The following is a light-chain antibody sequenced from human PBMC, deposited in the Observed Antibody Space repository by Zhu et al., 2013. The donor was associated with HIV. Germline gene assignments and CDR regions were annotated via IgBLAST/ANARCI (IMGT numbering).Light chain of an antibody. Sequence: DIVMTQSPDSLAVSLGERATINCRSSQSVLYSSNNNNYLAWYQQRPGQPPKLLFYWASTRQSGVPDRFSGSGSGTDFTLTISSLQAEDVAVYYCQQYYSAPYTFGQGTNLEIK. V-gene: IGKV4-1*01. CDR2: WAS. CDR3: QQYYSAPYT. J-gene: IGKJ2*01. CDR1: QSVLYSSNNNNY.